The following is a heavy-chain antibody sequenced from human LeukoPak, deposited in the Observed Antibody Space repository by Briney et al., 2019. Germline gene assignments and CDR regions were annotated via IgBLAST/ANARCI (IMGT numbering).Heavy chain of an antibody. V-gene: IGHV1-2*02. D-gene: IGHD6-13*01. CDR3: ARDRFRAAAGRWFDP. CDR1: GYTFTCYE. CDR2: INPSSGGK. J-gene: IGHJ5*02. Sequence: GASGKVCCKAAGYTFTCYEMHLGRESPGQGLGGMGGINPSSGGKNYAQKFQGRVTMTRDTSISTAYMELSRLRSDDTAVYYCARDRFRAAAGRWFDPWGQGTLVTVSS.